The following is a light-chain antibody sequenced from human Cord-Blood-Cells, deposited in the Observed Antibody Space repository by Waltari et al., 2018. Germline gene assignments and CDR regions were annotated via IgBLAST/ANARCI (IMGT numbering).Light chain of an antibody. CDR3: SSYTSSSTGV. CDR2: EVS. CDR1: SSDVGGYNY. V-gene: IGLV2-14*01. Sequence: QSALTQPASVSGSPGQSITISCTGTSSDVGGYNYVSWYHQHPGKAPKLMIYEVSNSPSGVSNSFSGSKAGNTASLTISGLQAEDEADYYCSSYTSSSTGVFGTGTKVTVL. J-gene: IGLJ1*01.